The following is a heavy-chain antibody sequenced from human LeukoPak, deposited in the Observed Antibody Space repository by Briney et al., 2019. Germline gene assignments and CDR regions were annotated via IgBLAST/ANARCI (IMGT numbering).Heavy chain of an antibody. Sequence: PGRSLRLSCAASGFTFSSYAMHWVRQAPGKGLEWVAVISYDGSNKYYADSVKGRFTISRDNPKNTLYLQMNSLRAEDTAVYYCARDGRILPQYYFDYWGQGTLVTVSS. V-gene: IGHV3-30-3*01. CDR3: ARDGRILPQYYFDY. CDR1: GFTFSSYA. J-gene: IGHJ4*02. CDR2: ISYDGSNK. D-gene: IGHD2-15*01.